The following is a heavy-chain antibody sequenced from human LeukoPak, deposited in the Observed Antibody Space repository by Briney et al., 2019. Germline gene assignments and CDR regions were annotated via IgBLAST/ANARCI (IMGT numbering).Heavy chain of an antibody. CDR3: ARCSDFDWLLVDY. Sequence: PGGSLRLSCAASGLTFKNYGMHWVRQAPGKGLEWVSIIYYDGRNKYYADSVKGRFTISRDNSKNTLYLQMNSLRAEDTAVYYCARCSDFDWLLVDYWGQGTLVTVSS. CDR1: GLTFKNYG. D-gene: IGHD3-9*01. CDR2: IYYDGRNK. V-gene: IGHV3-33*01. J-gene: IGHJ4*02.